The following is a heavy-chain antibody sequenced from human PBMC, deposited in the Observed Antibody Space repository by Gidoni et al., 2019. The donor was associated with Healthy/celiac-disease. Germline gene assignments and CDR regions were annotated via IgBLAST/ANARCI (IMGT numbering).Heavy chain of an antibody. CDR3: ASGYSYGWDAFDI. Sequence: EVQLVESGGGLVQPGGSLRLSCAASGFTFSSYWMSWVRQAPGKGLEWVANIKQDGSEKYYVDSVKGRFTISRDNAKNSLYLQMNSLRAEDTAVYYCASGYSYGWDAFDIWGQGTMVTVSS. J-gene: IGHJ3*02. D-gene: IGHD5-18*01. CDR1: GFTFSSYW. CDR2: IKQDGSEK. V-gene: IGHV3-7*01.